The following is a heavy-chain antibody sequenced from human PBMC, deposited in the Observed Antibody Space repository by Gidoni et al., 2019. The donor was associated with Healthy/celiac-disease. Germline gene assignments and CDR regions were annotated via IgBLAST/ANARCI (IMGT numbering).Heavy chain of an antibody. Sequence: QVQLQESGPGLVKPSGTLSLTCAVSGGSISSSNWWSWVRQPPGKGLEWIGEIYHSGSTNYNPSLKSRVTISVDKSKNQFSLKLSSVTAADTAVYYCARDQGLYCGGDCYQGGFDYWGQGTLVTVSS. J-gene: IGHJ4*02. CDR1: GGSISSSNW. D-gene: IGHD2-21*02. CDR3: ARDQGLYCGGDCYQGGFDY. V-gene: IGHV4-4*02. CDR2: IYHSGST.